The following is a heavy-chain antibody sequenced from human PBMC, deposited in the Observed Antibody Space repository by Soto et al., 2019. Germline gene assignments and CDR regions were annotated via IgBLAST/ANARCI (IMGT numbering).Heavy chain of an antibody. D-gene: IGHD2-2*01. CDR2: ISAYNGNT. V-gene: IGHV1-18*01. Sequence: QVQLVQSGAEVKKPGASVKVSCKASGYTFTSYGISWVRQAPGQGLAWMGWISAYNGNTNYAQKPQGRVTMTTDTSTSTAYMELRSLRSDDTAVYYCARDSTVLVPAGSGYYYYGMDVWGQGTTVTVSS. CDR3: ARDSTVLVPAGSGYYYYGMDV. J-gene: IGHJ6*02. CDR1: GYTFTSYG.